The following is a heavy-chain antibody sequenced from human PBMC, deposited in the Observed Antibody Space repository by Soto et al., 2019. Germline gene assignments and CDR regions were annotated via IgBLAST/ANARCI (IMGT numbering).Heavy chain of an antibody. Sequence: PGGSLRLSCAASGFTFSSYAMNWVRQAPGKGLEWVSAISGGGGTAYYADSVKGRFTISRDNSKNTLYLQMNSLRAEDTAVYYYAKDGRYFDEYFQQWGQGTLVTVSS. D-gene: IGHD3-9*01. J-gene: IGHJ1*01. CDR3: AKDGRYFDEYFQQ. V-gene: IGHV3-23*01. CDR2: ISGGGGTA. CDR1: GFTFSSYA.